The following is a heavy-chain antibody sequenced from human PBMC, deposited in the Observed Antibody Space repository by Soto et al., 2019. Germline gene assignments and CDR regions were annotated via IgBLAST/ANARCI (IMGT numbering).Heavy chain of an antibody. V-gene: IGHV3-11*06. CDR2: ISGSSRYT. J-gene: IGHJ6*02. CDR1: ESPFNDHY. D-gene: IGHD4-17*01. CDR3: ARDRAARVGTVTSYYYYGMDV. Sequence: GGSKRLSSAVSESPFNDHYRSWIRTARGKGLERVSYISGSSRYTNFADSVKGRCTISRDNAKNSLYLQMNSLRAEDTAVYYCARDRAARVGTVTSYYYYGMDVWGQGTTVTGSS.